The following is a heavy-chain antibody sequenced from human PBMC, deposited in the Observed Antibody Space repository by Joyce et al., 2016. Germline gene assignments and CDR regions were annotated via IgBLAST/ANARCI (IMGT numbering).Heavy chain of an antibody. CDR3: ARNKYGTGDFDF. CDR2: MTHNSGNT. J-gene: IGHJ4*02. D-gene: IGHD7-27*01. Sequence: QVQLVQSGAEVKKPGASVKVSCKASGYTFTNFDIKWVRQAPGQGLEWLGWMTHNSGNTGYAQNFQGRVTMTRDTSISTAYMELSSLRSEDTAVYFCARNKYGTGDFDFWGQGTPVTVSS. CDR1: GYTFTNFD. V-gene: IGHV1-8*01.